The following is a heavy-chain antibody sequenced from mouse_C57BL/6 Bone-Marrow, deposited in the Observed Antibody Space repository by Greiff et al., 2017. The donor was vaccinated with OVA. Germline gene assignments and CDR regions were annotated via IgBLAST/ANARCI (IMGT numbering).Heavy chain of an antibody. Sequence: VQLQQSGAELVRPGTSVKVSCKASGYAFTNYLIEWVKQRPGQGLEWIGVINPGSGGTNYNEKFKGKATLTADKSSSTAYMQLSSLTSEDSAVYFCARSIYYDYDADYWGQGTTLTVSS. CDR1: GYAFTNYL. CDR3: ARSIYYDYDADY. V-gene: IGHV1-54*01. J-gene: IGHJ2*01. CDR2: INPGSGGT. D-gene: IGHD2-4*01.